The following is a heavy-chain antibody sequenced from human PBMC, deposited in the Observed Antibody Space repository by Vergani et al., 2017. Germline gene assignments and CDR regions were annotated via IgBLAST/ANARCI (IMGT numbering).Heavy chain of an antibody. CDR2: IKRDGSIT. CDR1: GFSFNSYW. D-gene: IGHD3-9*01. Sequence: DVHLAESGGGFFQPGGSLRLSCSASGFSFNSYWMHWVRQVPGKGLLWVSRIKRDGSITAYADFVKGRFTISRDNAQNTMYLQMNSLRVEDTGVYYCARARCIETCYMSNWLDSWGQGTLVTVSS. V-gene: IGHV3-74*03. J-gene: IGHJ5*01. CDR3: ARARCIETCYMSNWLDS.